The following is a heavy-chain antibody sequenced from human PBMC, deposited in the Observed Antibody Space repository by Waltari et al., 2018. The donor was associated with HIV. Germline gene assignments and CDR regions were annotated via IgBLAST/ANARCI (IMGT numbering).Heavy chain of an antibody. D-gene: IGHD3-10*01. CDR2: INSGSSTI. CDR1: GFTLTSYS. Sequence: EVQLVESGGGLVKPEGSLRLSCVGSGFTLTSYSMNWVRQAPGKGLEWISYINSGSSTIYLADSVQGRFTVSRDNAKNSLYLQMDTLRVDDTAIYYCARDAYYYASDSYYNVRNWYFDLRGRGTLVTVSS. CDR3: ARDAYYYASDSYYNVRNWYFDL. V-gene: IGHV3-48*01. J-gene: IGHJ2*01.